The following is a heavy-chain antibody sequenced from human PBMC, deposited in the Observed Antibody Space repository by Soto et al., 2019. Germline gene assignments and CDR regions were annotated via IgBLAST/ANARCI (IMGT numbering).Heavy chain of an antibody. CDR2: IKQDGSEK. D-gene: IGHD3-9*01. CDR3: ARGGYDILTGYYCYYYGMDV. V-gene: IGHV3-7*04. J-gene: IGHJ6*02. Sequence: GGSLRLSCAASGFTFTSYWMSWVRQAPGKGLEWVANIKQDGSEKYYVDSVKGRFTISRDNAKNSLYLQMNSLRAEDTAVYYYARGGYDILTGYYCYYYGMDVWGQGTTVTVSS. CDR1: GFTFTSYW.